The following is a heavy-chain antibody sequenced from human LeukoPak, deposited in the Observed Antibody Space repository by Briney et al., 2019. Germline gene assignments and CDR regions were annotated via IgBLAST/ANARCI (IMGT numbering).Heavy chain of an antibody. CDR2: IKQDGSEK. D-gene: IGHD6-19*01. V-gene: IGHV3-7*04. Sequence: GGSLRLSCAASGFTFSSCWMTWVRQAPGKGLEWVANIKQDGSEKYYVDSVKGRFTISRDNAKNSLYLQMNSLRAEDTAVYYCARASSSDWYRHFDYWGQGTLVTVSS. CDR3: ARASSSDWYRHFDY. J-gene: IGHJ4*02. CDR1: GFTFSSCW.